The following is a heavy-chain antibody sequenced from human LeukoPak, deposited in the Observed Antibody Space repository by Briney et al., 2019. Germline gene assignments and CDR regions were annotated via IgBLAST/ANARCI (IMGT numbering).Heavy chain of an antibody. J-gene: IGHJ4*02. CDR2: IKSKTDGGTT. Sequence: GGSLRLSCAASGFSFSNAWMSWVRQAPGKGLEWVGRIKSKTDGGTTDYAAPVKGRFTISRDDSKNTLYLQMNSLKTDDTAVYYYATDLATWIQEGTGGYWGQGTLVTVSS. V-gene: IGHV3-15*01. D-gene: IGHD5-18*01. CDR1: GFSFSNAW. CDR3: ATDLATWIQEGTGGY.